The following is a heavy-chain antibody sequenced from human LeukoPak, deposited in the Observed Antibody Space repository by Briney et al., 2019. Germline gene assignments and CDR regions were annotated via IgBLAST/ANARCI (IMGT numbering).Heavy chain of an antibody. CDR3: AREVGAAAGTRDYFDY. CDR2: IFYSAST. J-gene: IGHJ4*02. CDR1: GGSISSGDYY. D-gene: IGHD6-13*01. V-gene: IGHV4-30-4*01. Sequence: PSETLSLTCTVSGGSISSGDYYCSCIRPPPGKGLEWGGYIFYSASTYYNPSLKNRVTISVDTSKNQFSLKLSSVTAADTAVYYCAREVGAAAGTRDYFDYWGQGTLVTVSS.